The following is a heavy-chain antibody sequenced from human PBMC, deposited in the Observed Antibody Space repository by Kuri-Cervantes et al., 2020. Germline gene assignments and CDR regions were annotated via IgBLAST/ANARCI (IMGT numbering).Heavy chain of an antibody. D-gene: IGHD6-13*01. J-gene: IGHJ2*01. V-gene: IGHV3-30*04. Sequence: GGSLRLSCTASGFTFSSFAMHWVRQAPGKGLEWVAVIPYDGSNKYYADSVKGRFTISRDNSKNTLYLQMNSLRAEDTAVYYCAKGNRGWAAAGPYFDLWGRGTLVTVSS. CDR3: AKGNRGWAAAGPYFDL. CDR1: GFTFSSFA. CDR2: IPYDGSNK.